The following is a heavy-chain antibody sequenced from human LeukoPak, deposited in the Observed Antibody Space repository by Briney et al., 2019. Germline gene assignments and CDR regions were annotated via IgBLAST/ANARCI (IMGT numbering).Heavy chain of an antibody. V-gene: IGHV3-33*01. J-gene: IGHJ4*02. CDR1: GLTFRNYG. CDR3: ATDRNSGKYYDY. D-gene: IGHD1-26*01. Sequence: GGSLRLSCAASGLTFRNYGMHWVRQAPGKGLEWVAVIWYDGSNQYYLDSVKGRFTASRDNAKNTLYLQMNSLRAEDTAVYYCATDRNSGKYYDYWGQGTLVTVSS. CDR2: IWYDGSNQ.